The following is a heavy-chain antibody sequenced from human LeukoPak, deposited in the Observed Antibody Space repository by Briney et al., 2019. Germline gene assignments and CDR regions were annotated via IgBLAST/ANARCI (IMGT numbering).Heavy chain of an antibody. J-gene: IGHJ4*02. V-gene: IGHV1-2*02. CDR2: INPNSGGT. Sequence: ASVKVSCKASGYTFTGYYMHWVRQAPGQGLEWMGWINPNSGGTNYAQKFQGRVTMIRDTSISTAYMELSRLRSDDTAVYYCARGSSGGSCPGWWGQGTLVTVSS. D-gene: IGHD2-15*01. CDR3: ARGSSGGSCPGW. CDR1: GYTFTGYY.